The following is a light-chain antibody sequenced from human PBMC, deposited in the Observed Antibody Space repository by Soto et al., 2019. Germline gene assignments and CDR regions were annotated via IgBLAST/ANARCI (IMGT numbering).Light chain of an antibody. J-gene: IGKJ4*01. CDR3: QKCKVATFT. CDR2: ASS. CDR1: QSISIY. V-gene: IGKV1-39*01. Sequence: DIQMTQSPSSLSASVGDRVTITCRTSQSISIYLNWYQQIPGKAPKILIYASSNLHTGVPSRFSGSASGTDFNLTISRLQTEEVATYECQKCKVATFTVGGGAEVEI.